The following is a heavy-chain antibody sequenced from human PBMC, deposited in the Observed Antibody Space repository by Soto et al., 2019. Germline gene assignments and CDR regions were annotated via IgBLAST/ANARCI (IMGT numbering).Heavy chain of an antibody. CDR1: GGSISSGGYY. CDR3: ARAEVLTAPFDP. CDR2: IYYSGTT. J-gene: IGHJ5*02. D-gene: IGHD3-22*01. V-gene: IGHV4-31*02. Sequence: SETLSLTCTVSGGSISSGGYYFNWIRQHPGKGLEWIGYIYYSGTTYYNPSLKSRLTISVDTSKNQSSLKLTSVTAADTAVYYCARAEVLTAPFDPWGQGTLVTVSS.